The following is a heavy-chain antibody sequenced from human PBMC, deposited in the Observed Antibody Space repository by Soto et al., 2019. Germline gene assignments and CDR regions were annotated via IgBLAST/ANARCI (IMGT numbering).Heavy chain of an antibody. D-gene: IGHD6-13*01. V-gene: IGHV1-18*01. CDR3: ARDDTTSSSWESWSAP. J-gene: IGHJ5*02. CDR1: GYTYTSYG. CDR2: ISAYNGNT. Sequence: GASVKGSCKASGYTYTSYGVSWVRQAPGQGLEWMGWISAYNGNTNYAQKLQGRVTMTTDTSTSTAYMELRSLRSDDTAVYYCARDDTTSSSWESWSAPWGQGTLVPVSS.